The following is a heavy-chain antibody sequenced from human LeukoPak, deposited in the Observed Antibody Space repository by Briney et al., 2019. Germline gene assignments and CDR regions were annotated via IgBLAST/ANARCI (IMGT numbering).Heavy chain of an antibody. J-gene: IGHJ1*01. CDR1: GFTFSSYD. CDR2: IGTAGDT. Sequence: GGSLRLSCAASGFTFSSYDMHWVRQATGKGLEWVSAIGTAGDTYYPGSVKGRFTISRENAKNSLYLQMNSLRAGDTAVYYCARGEYYYDSSGYSVYFQHWGQGTLVTVSS. V-gene: IGHV3-13*01. CDR3: ARGEYYYDSSGYSVYFQH. D-gene: IGHD3-22*01.